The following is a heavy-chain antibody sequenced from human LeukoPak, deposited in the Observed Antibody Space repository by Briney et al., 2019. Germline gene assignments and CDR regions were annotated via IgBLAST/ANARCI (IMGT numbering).Heavy chain of an antibody. J-gene: IGHJ3*02. V-gene: IGHV4-39*01. CDR1: GGSISSSSYY. CDR2: IYYSGST. D-gene: IGHD6-19*01. CDR3: ARGSSGRCDAFDI. Sequence: KPSETLSLTCTASGGSISSSSYYWGWIRQPPGKGLEWIGSIYYSGSTYYNPSLKSRVTISVDTSKNQFSLKLSSVTAADTAVYYCARGSSGRCDAFDIWGQGTMVTVPS.